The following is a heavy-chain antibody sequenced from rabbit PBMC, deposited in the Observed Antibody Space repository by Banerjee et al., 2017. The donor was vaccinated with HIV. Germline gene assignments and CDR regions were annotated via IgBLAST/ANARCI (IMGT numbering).Heavy chain of an antibody. D-gene: IGHD4-1*01. V-gene: IGHV1S45*01. J-gene: IGHJ6*01. CDR2: IYTGNDKT. CDR1: GFSFSSSYD. Sequence: QEQLVESGGGLVKPGASLTLTCTASGFSFSSSYDMCWVRQAPGKGLEWIGCIYTGNDKTYDASWAKGRFTISKSSSTTVTLEMTSLTAADTATYFCARDLPDVIGWNFGWWGPGTLVTVS. CDR3: ARDLPDVIGWNFGW.